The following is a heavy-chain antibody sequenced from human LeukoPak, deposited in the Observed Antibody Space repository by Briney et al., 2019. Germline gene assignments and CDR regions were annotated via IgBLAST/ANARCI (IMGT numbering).Heavy chain of an antibody. Sequence: GGSLRLSCAASGFRFSSYDMNWVRQAPGKGLEWVSYIGTTTSTIYYADSVKGRFTISRDNAKNSLYLQMNSLRDEDTAVYYCARHDYGGNSGDYWGQGTLVTVSS. CDR2: IGTTTSTI. J-gene: IGHJ4*02. D-gene: IGHD4-23*01. CDR1: GFRFSSYD. CDR3: ARHDYGGNSGDY. V-gene: IGHV3-48*02.